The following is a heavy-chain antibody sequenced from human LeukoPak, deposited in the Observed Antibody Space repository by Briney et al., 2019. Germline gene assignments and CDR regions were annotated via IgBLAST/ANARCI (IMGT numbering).Heavy chain of an antibody. CDR3: VKDLVAAMGFCDWFDP. Sequence: GGSLRLSCSASGFTFSSYAMHWVRQAPGKGLEYVSAISSNGGSTYYADSVKGRFTISRDNSKNTLYLQMSSLRAEDTAVYYCVKDLVAAMGFCDWFDPWGQGTLVTVSS. V-gene: IGHV3-64D*06. D-gene: IGHD2-15*01. CDR2: ISSNGGST. J-gene: IGHJ5*02. CDR1: GFTFSSYA.